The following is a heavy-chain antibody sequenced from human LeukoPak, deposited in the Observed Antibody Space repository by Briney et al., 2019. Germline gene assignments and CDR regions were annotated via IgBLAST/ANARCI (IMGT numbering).Heavy chain of an antibody. CDR2: IIPIFGTA. Sequence: SAKVSCKASGGTFSSYAISWVRQAPGQGLESMGGIIPIFGTANYAQKFQGRVTITADESASTAYMEQSSLRSEDTAVYYCARGTVGYCSGGSCYSANDYWGQGTLVAVSS. CDR1: GGTFSSYA. D-gene: IGHD2-15*01. CDR3: ARGTVGYCSGGSCYSANDY. V-gene: IGHV1-69*01. J-gene: IGHJ4*02.